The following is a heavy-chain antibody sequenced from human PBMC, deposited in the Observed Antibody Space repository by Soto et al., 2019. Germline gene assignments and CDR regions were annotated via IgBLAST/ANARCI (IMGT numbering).Heavy chain of an antibody. J-gene: IGHJ5*02. V-gene: IGHV4-4*07. CDR2: IYSSGGT. CDR3: ARGQRFSDWFDP. CDR1: GGAISTYY. Sequence: QVHLQESGPGLVKPSETLSLTCTVSGGAISTYYWTWIRQPAGKGVEWIGRIYSSGGTKYNPSLQIRVPMALDTSHNPFSLRLTSVTAADTAVYYCARGQRFSDWFDPWGQGTLVTVAS. D-gene: IGHD2-2*01.